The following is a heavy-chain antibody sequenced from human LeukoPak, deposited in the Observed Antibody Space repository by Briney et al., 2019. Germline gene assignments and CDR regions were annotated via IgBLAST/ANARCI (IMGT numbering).Heavy chain of an antibody. J-gene: IGHJ6*02. Sequence: GGSLRLSCAASGYTFSNYWMSWVRQAPGKGLEWVANIKQDGSEKYYVDSVRGRFTISRDNAKNSLCLQMNSLRAEDTAVYYCARDIKLELPASSAYFYGMDVWGRGTTVTVSS. CDR1: GYTFSNYW. CDR2: IKQDGSEK. CDR3: ARDIKLELPASSAYFYGMDV. V-gene: IGHV3-7*01. D-gene: IGHD1-7*01.